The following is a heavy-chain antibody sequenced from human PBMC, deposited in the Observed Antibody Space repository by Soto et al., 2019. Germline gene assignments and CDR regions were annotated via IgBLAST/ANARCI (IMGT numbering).Heavy chain of an antibody. CDR3: ARDYDSSGYPRYYFDY. V-gene: IGHV3-33*01. CDR2: IWYDGSNK. J-gene: IGHJ4*02. CDR1: GFTFSSYG. Sequence: QVQLVESGGGVVQPGRSLRLSCAASGFTFSSYGMHWVRRSPGKGLGWVAVIWYDGSNKYYADSVKGRFTISRDNSKNTRYLQMNSLRAEDTAVYYCARDYDSSGYPRYYFDYWGQGTLVTVSS. D-gene: IGHD3-22*01.